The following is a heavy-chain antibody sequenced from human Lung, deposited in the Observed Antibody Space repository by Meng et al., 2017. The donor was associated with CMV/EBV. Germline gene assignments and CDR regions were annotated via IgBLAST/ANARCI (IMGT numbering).Heavy chain of an antibody. Sequence: WWRQAPGQGLEWMGWITPVVRSPKSAEKSQVRVTITASQSTNTVYIELSSMSLADTAVYYCARARRYCSGSRCYSGTYPIAYFFDYWGQGTLVTVSS. CDR3: ARARRYCSGSRCYSGTYPIAYFFDY. J-gene: IGHJ4*02. D-gene: IGHD2-15*01. CDR2: ITPVVRSP. V-gene: IGHV1-69*01.